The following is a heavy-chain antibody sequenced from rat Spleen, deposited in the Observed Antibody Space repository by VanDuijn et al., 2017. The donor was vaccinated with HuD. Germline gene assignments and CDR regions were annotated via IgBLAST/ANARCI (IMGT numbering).Heavy chain of an antibody. D-gene: IGHD1-11*01. Sequence: EVQLVEYGGNLVQPGRSLRLSCAASGFTFNSFSMTWVRQAPKKGLEWVATITSGGSNTYYPDSVKGRFTISRDNAKNTLYLQMDSLNSEDTATYYCAKAGGGSSYFDYWGQGVMVTVSS. V-gene: IGHV5-25*01. CDR2: ITSGGSNT. CDR3: AKAGGGSSYFDY. J-gene: IGHJ2*01. CDR1: GFTFNSFS.